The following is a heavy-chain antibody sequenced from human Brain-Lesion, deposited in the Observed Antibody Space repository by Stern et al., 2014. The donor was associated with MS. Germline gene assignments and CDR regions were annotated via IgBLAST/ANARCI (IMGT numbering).Heavy chain of an antibody. CDR1: GGSINTADYH. V-gene: IGHV4-30-4*01. D-gene: IGHD4-11*01. CDR3: ARSTVSAEYYFDY. J-gene: IGHJ4*02. CDR2: ITYTGTT. Sequence: LQLQESGPGLVKPSQTLSLTCTVSGGSINTADYHWTWIRQPPGQGLEWIAFITYTGTTYYTPFLQRRLTTSVDTSQNHFSLMLRSVTAGDTGVYYCARSTVSAEYYFDYWGQGTLVTVSS.